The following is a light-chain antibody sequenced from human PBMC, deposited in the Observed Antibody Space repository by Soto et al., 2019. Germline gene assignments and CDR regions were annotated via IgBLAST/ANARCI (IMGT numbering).Light chain of an antibody. CDR2: EVT. CDR3: FSHRGGDSHV. CDR1: SSDVGAYNY. J-gene: IGLJ1*01. Sequence: QSALTQPASVSGSPGQSITIFCTGTSSDVGAYNYVSWYQQHPGKAPKLLICEVTNRPSGVSNRFSGSKTGNTASLTISGLQAEDGADYYCFSHRGGDSHVFGTGTKVTVL. V-gene: IGLV2-14*01.